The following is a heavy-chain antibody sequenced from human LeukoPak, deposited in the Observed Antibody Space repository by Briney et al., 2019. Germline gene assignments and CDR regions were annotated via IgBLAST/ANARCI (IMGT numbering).Heavy chain of an antibody. Sequence: GGSLRLSCAVSGLTLSNYGMSWVRQAPGKGLEGVAGISDRGSRTNYADSVKGRFTISTDHPKNTLYLQMNSLRAEDTAVYFCAKRGVVIRVILVGFHKEAYYFDSWGQGALVTVSS. CDR3: AKRGVVIRVILVGFHKEAYYFDS. CDR1: GLTLSNYG. CDR2: ISDRGSRT. J-gene: IGHJ4*02. V-gene: IGHV3-23*01. D-gene: IGHD3-22*01.